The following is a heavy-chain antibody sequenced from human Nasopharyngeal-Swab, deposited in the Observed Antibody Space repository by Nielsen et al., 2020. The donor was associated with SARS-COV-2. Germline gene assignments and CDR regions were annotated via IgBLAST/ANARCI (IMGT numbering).Heavy chain of an antibody. CDR1: GFTFSSYA. CDR3: AKGLADYGEDAFDI. J-gene: IGHJ3*02. Sequence: GESLKISCAASGFTFSSYAMSWVRQAPGKGLEWVSVIFSGGTSTFYADSVTGRFTISRDNSKNTLFLQMNSLRAEDTAVYYCAKGLADYGEDAFDIWGQGTMVTVSS. V-gene: IGHV3-23*03. D-gene: IGHD3-16*01. CDR2: IFSGGTST.